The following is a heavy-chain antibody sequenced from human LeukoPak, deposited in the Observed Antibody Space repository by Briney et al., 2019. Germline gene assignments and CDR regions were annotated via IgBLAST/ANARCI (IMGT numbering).Heavy chain of an antibody. CDR2: IYYSGST. Sequence: PSGTLSLTCTVSGGSISSSSYYWGWIRQPPGKGLEWIGSIYYSGSTYYNPSLKSRVTISVDTSKNQFSLKLSSVTAADTAVYYCARPGRYDFWSGYNNWFDPWGQGTLVTVSS. V-gene: IGHV4-39*01. CDR1: GGSISSSSYY. D-gene: IGHD3-3*01. J-gene: IGHJ5*02. CDR3: ARPGRYDFWSGYNNWFDP.